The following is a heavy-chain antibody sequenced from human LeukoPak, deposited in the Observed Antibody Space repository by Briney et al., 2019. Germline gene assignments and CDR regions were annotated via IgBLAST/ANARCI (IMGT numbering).Heavy chain of an antibody. D-gene: IGHD1-1*01. CDR1: GSSISSYY. J-gene: IGHJ3*02. V-gene: IGHV4-59*08. CDR3: ARLTTQDAFDI. Sequence: SETLSLTCTVSGSSISSYYWSWIRQPPGKGLEWIGYIYYSGSTNYNPSLKSRVTISVDTSKNQFSLKLSSVTAADTAVYYCARLTTQDAFDIWGQGTMVTVSS. CDR2: IYYSGST.